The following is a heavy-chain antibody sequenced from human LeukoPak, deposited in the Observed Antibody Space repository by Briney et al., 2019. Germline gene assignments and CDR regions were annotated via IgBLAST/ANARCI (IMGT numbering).Heavy chain of an antibody. CDR2: MNPNSGNT. CDR3: IMVLGTYDTMPHFDH. D-gene: IGHD3-16*01. V-gene: IGHV1-8*01. Sequence: ASVKVSCKTSGYTFTSYDINWVRQATGQGLEWMGWMNPNSGNTGFAQKFQGRVTMTRNTSISTAYMELNSLRSDDTAVYFCIMVLGTYDTMPHFDHWGQGTLVTVSS. CDR1: GYTFTSYD. J-gene: IGHJ4*02.